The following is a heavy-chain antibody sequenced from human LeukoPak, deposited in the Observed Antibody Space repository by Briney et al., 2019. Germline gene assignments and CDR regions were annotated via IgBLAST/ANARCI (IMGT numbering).Heavy chain of an antibody. CDR3: AEVESSYCRI. Sequence: GGSLRLSCVASGLTFGNYGMNWVRQAPGKGLEWVSSIGGGGYTTYYADSVRGRFTISRDNSKNSMYLQMSSLRAEDTAIYYCAEVESSYCRIWGQGALVTVSS. CDR1: GLTFGNYG. CDR2: IGGGGYTT. D-gene: IGHD3-10*01. J-gene: IGHJ4*01. V-gene: IGHV3-23*01.